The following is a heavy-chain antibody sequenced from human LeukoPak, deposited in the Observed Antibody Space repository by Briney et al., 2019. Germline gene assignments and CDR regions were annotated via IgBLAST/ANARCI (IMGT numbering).Heavy chain of an antibody. Sequence: GESLKISCKGSGYSFTSYWIGWVRQMPGKGLEWMGIIYPGDSDTRYSPSFQGQVTISADKSISTAYLQWSSLKASDTAMYYCARIRYDSSGYISAFDMWGQGTMITVSS. CDR1: GYSFTSYW. CDR3: ARIRYDSSGYISAFDM. V-gene: IGHV5-51*01. J-gene: IGHJ3*02. D-gene: IGHD3-22*01. CDR2: IYPGDSDT.